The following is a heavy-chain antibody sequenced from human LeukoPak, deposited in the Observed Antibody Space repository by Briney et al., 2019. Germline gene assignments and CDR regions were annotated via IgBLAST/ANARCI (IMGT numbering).Heavy chain of an antibody. CDR3: AKDISDEGSNWFDP. CDR1: GFTFDDYA. D-gene: IGHD3-10*01. J-gene: IGHJ5*02. CDR2: ISWNSGSI. Sequence: GRSLRLSCAASGFTFDDYAMHWVRQAPGKGLEWVSGISWNSGSIGYADSVKGRFTISRDNAKSSLYLQMNSLRAEDTALYYCAKDISDEGSNWFDPWGQGTLVTVSS. V-gene: IGHV3-9*01.